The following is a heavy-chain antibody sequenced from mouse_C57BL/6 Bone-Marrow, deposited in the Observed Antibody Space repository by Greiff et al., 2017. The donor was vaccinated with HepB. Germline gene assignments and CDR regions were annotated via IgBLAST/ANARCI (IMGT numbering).Heavy chain of an antibody. D-gene: IGHD2-4*01. CDR1: GYTFTSYW. V-gene: IGHV1-61*01. CDR2: IYPSDSET. CDR3: ARRGIYYDYVYFDY. Sequence: QAQLQQPGAELVRPGSSVKLSCKASGYTFTSYWMDWVKQRPGQGLEWIGNIYPSDSETHYNQKFKDKATLTVDKSSSTAYMQLSSLTSEDSAVYYCARRGIYYDYVYFDYWGQGTTLTVSS. J-gene: IGHJ2*01.